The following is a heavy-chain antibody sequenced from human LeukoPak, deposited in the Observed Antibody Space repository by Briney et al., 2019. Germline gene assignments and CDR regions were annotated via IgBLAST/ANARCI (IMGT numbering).Heavy chain of an antibody. D-gene: IGHD4-17*01. CDR2: FDPEGGET. CDR3: ATPGDYGPSPLDY. V-gene: IGHV1-24*01. CDR1: GYTLTELS. J-gene: IGHJ4*02. Sequence: ASVKVSCKVSGYTLTELSMHWVRQAPGKGLEWMGGFDPEGGETIYAQKFQGRVTMTEDTSTDTAYMELSSLRSEDTAVYYCATPGDYGPSPLDYWGQGTLVTVSS.